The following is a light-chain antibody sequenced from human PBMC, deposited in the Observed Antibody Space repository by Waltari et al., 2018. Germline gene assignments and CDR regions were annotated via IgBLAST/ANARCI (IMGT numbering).Light chain of an antibody. CDR2: GTS. J-gene: IGKJ1*01. V-gene: IGKV3-20*01. CDR3: QHYGTSLPWT. CDR1: QSVSDSY. Sequence: EIALVQSPGSLSLSPGESATISCRASQSVSDSYSAWFQHKPGQPPRLLIFGTSTRATGIPDRFSGSGSGIEFTLTISRVEAEDFAVYFWQHYGTSLPWTFGQGTKVEIK.